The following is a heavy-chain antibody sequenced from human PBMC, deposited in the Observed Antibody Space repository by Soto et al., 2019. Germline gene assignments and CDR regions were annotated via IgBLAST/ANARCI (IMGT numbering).Heavy chain of an antibody. D-gene: IGHD1-1*01. CDR1: GFPFSSST. CDR2: ISSSSTYM. V-gene: IGHV3-21*01. Sequence: GSLSLSCAASGFPFSSSTMNWVRQAPGKGLQWVSSISSSSTYMFYADSVKGRFTISRDDAKNSLYLQMSSLSAEDTGVYYCARVSWITGPTRSWFDSWGQGTLVTVSS. CDR3: ARVSWITGPTRSWFDS. J-gene: IGHJ5*01.